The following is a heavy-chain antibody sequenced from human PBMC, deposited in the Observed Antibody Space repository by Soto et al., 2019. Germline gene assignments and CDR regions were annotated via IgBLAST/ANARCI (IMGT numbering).Heavy chain of an antibody. V-gene: IGHV1-69*06. Sequence: QVVLLQSGAEVKEPGSSVRVSCTVSGSTFDNFAFSWVRQAPGHGPEWMGGIVVMSNTADYSQRFQDRVTLTADTSTRTLYMELGSLTFEDTAVYYCARAIKRWEVHYYFDYWGQGTLVTVSS. D-gene: IGHD1-26*01. J-gene: IGHJ4*02. CDR3: ARAIKRWEVHYYFDY. CDR1: GSTFDNFA. CDR2: IVVMSNTA.